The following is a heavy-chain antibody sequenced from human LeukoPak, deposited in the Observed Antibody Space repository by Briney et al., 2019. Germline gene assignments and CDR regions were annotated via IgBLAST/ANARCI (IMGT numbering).Heavy chain of an antibody. CDR3: AKVYCAGHCQSSGMDV. CDR2: FGGDGRTT. V-gene: IGHV3-43*02. D-gene: IGHD2-21*02. CDR1: GFTFDHYA. Sequence: GGSLRLSCAASGFTFDHYAMQWVRQAPGKGLEWVSLFGGDGRTTYYTDSVRGRFTISRDNSKNSLYLQMNSLTTEDTAFYYCAKVYCAGHCQSSGMDVWGQGTTVTVSS. J-gene: IGHJ6*02.